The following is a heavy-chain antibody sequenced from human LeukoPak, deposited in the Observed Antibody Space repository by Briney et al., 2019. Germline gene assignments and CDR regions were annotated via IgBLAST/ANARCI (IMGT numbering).Heavy chain of an antibody. J-gene: IGHJ4*02. CDR1: GGSFSGYY. CDR2: INHFGST. Sequence: SETLSLTCAVYGGSFSGYYWNWIRQPPGKGLEWIGEINHFGSTNYNPSLKSRVTISGDTSKKQFSLKLSSVTAADTAVYYCANYHDYSNFQGAYYLDYWGQGTLVTVSS. D-gene: IGHD4-11*01. CDR3: ANYHDYSNFQGAYYLDY. V-gene: IGHV4-34*01.